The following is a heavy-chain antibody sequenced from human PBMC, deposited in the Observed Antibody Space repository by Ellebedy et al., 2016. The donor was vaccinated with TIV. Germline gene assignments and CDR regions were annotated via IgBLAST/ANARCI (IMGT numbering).Heavy chain of an antibody. CDR2: IQQDGSEK. CDR3: ARQFTAYSYGFDI. V-gene: IGHV3-7*01. CDR1: GFTFSLYW. J-gene: IGHJ3*02. D-gene: IGHD4-11*01. Sequence: GESLKISXPASGFTFSLYWMTWVRQAPGRGLEWVANIQQDGSEKYYVDSVKGRFTISRDNTRNSLSLQMNSLRAEDTAVYYCARQFTAYSYGFDIWGQGTTVTVSS.